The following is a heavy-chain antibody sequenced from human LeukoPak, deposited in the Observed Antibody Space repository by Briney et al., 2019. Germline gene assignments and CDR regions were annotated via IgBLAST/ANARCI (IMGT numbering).Heavy chain of an antibody. CDR1: GFTFSSYA. CDR2: ISGSGGST. V-gene: IGHV3-23*01. J-gene: IGHJ4*02. CDR3: ASGSGSYYYY. D-gene: IGHD1-26*01. Sequence: GGSLRLSCAASGFTFSSYAMSWVRQAPGKGLEWVSAISGSGGSTYYADSVKGRFTISRDNAKNSLYLQMNSLRAEDTAVYYCASGSGSYYYYWGQGALVTVSS.